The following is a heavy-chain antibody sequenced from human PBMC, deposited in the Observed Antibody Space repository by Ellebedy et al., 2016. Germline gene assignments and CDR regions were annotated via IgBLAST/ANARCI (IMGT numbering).Heavy chain of an antibody. CDR2: INPNSGGQ. J-gene: IGHJ4*02. D-gene: IGHD3-22*01. Sequence: ASVKVSCKASGYTFTGYYMHWVRQAPGQGLEWMGWINPNSGGQNYAQKFQGWVTMTRDTSISTAYMELSSLRSYDTAVYYCARGADYYDSSGHGDYYFDYWGQGTLVTVSS. CDR3: ARGADYYDSSGHGDYYFDY. CDR1: GYTFTGYY. V-gene: IGHV1-2*04.